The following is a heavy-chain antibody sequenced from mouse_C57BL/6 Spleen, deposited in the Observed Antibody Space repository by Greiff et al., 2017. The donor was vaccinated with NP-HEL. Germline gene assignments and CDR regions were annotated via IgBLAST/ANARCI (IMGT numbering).Heavy chain of an antibody. CDR3: ARGGWD. CDR2: IYPGDGDT. Sequence: VKLQESGPELVKPGASVKISCKASGYAFSSSWMNWVKQRPGKGLEWIGRIYPGDGDTNYNGKFKGKATLTADKSSSTAYMQLSSLTSEDSAVYFWARGGWDWGQGTLVTVSA. D-gene: IGHD3-3*01. V-gene: IGHV1-82*01. J-gene: IGHJ3*01. CDR1: GYAFSSSW.